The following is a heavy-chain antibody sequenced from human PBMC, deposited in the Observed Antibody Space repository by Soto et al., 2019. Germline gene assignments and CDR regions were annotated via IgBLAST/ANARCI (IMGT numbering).Heavy chain of an antibody. CDR2: MNPNSGET. CDR3: ARVAVAARPRWYNWFDP. J-gene: IGHJ5*02. V-gene: IGHV1-8*01. D-gene: IGHD2-15*01. Sequence: QEQLVQSGAEVKKPGASVKVSCKTSGYTFTDYDINWVRQATGQGLEWIGWMNPNSGETGYAQKFQGRVTMTRSASLSTAYLELSRLRSEETAVYYCARVAVAARPRWYNWFDPWGQGTLVTVSS. CDR1: GYTFTDYD.